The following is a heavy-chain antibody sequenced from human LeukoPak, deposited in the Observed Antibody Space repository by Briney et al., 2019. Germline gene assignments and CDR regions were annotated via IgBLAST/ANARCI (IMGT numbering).Heavy chain of an antibody. CDR2: ISTSGRAT. V-gene: IGHV3-23*01. D-gene: IGHD5/OR15-5a*01. J-gene: IGHJ4*02. Sequence: PGGSLRLSCAASGFAFNTYAMTWVRQAPEKGLQWVSTISTSGRATYYADSVEGRFTISRDNSKNTLYLQMNSLRADDTAVYYCAKARGSSVYEPFDYWGQGTLVTVSS. CDR3: AKARGSSVYEPFDY. CDR1: GFAFNTYA.